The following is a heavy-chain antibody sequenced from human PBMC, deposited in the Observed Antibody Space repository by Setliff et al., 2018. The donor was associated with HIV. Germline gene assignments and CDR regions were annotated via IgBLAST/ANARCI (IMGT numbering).Heavy chain of an antibody. CDR1: GDPISSGAYY. J-gene: IGHJ6*03. V-gene: IGHV4-31*03. D-gene: IGHD2-15*01. CDR3: TRDTGGGGFPMDV. Sequence: SETLSLTCSVSGDPISSGAYYWSWIRQHPVKGLEWIGYIFSSGITYYSPSLHSRVTISLDTSKNQFSLNLTSITAADTAVYYCTRDTGGGGFPMDVWGKGTTVTVSS. CDR2: IFSSGIT.